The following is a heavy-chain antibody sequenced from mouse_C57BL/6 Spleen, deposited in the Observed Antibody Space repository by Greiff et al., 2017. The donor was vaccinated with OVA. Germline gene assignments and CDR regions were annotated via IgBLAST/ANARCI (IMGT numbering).Heavy chain of an antibody. CDR3: ARNKDDGYYWFAY. D-gene: IGHD2-3*01. Sequence: VQLQESGPGLVQPSQRLSITCTVSGFSFTSYGVHWVRQSPGKGLEWLGVIWSGGSTDYNAAFISRLSISKDNSKSQVFFKMNSLQADDTAIYYCARNKDDGYYWFAYWGQGTLVTVSA. CDR1: GFSFTSYG. V-gene: IGHV2-2*01. CDR2: IWSGGST. J-gene: IGHJ3*01.